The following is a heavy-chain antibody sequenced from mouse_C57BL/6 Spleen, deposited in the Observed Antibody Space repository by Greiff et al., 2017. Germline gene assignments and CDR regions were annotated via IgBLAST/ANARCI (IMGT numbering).Heavy chain of an antibody. Sequence: EVMLVESGGGLVKPGGSLKLSCAASGFTFSSYAMSWVRQTPEKRLEWVATISDGGSYTYYPDNVKGRFTISRDNDKNNLYLQMSHLKSEDTAMYYCAREGYDSWFAYWGQGTLVTVSA. CDR2: ISDGGSYT. D-gene: IGHD2-4*01. V-gene: IGHV5-4*01. CDR3: AREGYDSWFAY. CDR1: GFTFSSYA. J-gene: IGHJ3*01.